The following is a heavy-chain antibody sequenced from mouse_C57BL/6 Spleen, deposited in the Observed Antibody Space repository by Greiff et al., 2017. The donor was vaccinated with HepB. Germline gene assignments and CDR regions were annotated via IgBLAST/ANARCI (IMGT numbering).Heavy chain of an antibody. CDR3: ARRAGRFDY. V-gene: IGHV7-3*01. CDR2: IRNKANGYST. CDR1: GFTFTDYY. D-gene: IGHD3-3*01. Sequence: EVKVVESGGGLVQPGGSLSLYCAASGFTFTDYYMSWVRQPPGKALEWLGFIRNKANGYSTEYSASVKGRFTISRDNSQSILYLQMNALRAEDSATYYCARRAGRFDYWGQGTTLTVSS. J-gene: IGHJ2*01.